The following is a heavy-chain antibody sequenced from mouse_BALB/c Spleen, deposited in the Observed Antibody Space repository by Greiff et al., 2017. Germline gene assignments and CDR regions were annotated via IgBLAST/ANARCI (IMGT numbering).Heavy chain of an antibody. CDR3: ARRSGGGYFDV. J-gene: IGHJ1*01. V-gene: IGHV1S33*01. CDR2: IYPGDGST. CDR1: GYTFTSYD. D-gene: IGHD2-3*01. Sequence: SGPELVKPGALVKISCKASGYTFTSYDINWVKQRPGQGLEWIGWIYPGDGSTKYNEKFKGKATLTADKSSSTAYMQLSSLTSENSAVYFCARRSGGGYFDVWGAGTTVTVSS.